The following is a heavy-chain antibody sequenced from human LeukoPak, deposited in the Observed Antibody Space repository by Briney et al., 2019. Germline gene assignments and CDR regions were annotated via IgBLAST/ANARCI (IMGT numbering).Heavy chain of an antibody. Sequence: NPGGSLRLSCATSGFTFTTYSMNWVRQAPGKGLEWVSSISSSSSYIYYADSVKGRFTISRDNAKNSLYLQMNSLRAEDTAVYYCVVFDWLSLLGGNNWFDPWAREPWSPSPQ. CDR2: ISSSSSYI. J-gene: IGHJ5*02. D-gene: IGHD3-9*01. CDR3: VVFDWLSLLGGNNWFDP. CDR1: GFTFTTYS. V-gene: IGHV3-21*01.